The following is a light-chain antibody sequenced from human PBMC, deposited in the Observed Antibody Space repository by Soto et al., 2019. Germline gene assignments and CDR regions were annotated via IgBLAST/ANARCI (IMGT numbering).Light chain of an antibody. J-gene: IGKJ1*01. V-gene: IGKV3-20*01. Sequence: EIVLTQSPGTLSLSPGERATLSCRASQSVSNNYLAWYQQKPGQAPRLLIYGASNRATGIPDRFSGSGSGTDFTLTISRLEPEYFAVYYCQQYGSSGTSGQGTKVDSK. CDR1: QSVSNNY. CDR2: GAS. CDR3: QQYGSSGT.